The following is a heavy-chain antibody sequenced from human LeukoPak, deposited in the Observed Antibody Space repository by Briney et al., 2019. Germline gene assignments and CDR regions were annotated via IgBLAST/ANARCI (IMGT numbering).Heavy chain of an antibody. CDR1: GGSISSYY. J-gene: IGHJ6*03. Sequence: SETLSLTCTVSGGSISSYYWSWIRQPPGKGLEWIGYIYYSGSTNYNPSLKSRVTISVDTSKNQFSLKLSSVTAADTAVYYCARGSSDPYYYDSSGYLRSLYYYYYMDVWGKGTTDTVSS. CDR2: IYYSGST. CDR3: ARGSSDPYYYDSSGYLRSLYYYYYMDV. V-gene: IGHV4-59*01. D-gene: IGHD3-22*01.